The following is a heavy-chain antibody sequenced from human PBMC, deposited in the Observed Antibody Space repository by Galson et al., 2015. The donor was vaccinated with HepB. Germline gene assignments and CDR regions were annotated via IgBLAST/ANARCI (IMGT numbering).Heavy chain of an antibody. D-gene: IGHD6-19*01. J-gene: IGHJ4*02. Sequence: SLRLSCAASGFTFSSYAMTWVRQAPGKGLEWVANIKHDGSDGYYVDSVKGRFTVSRDNAKASLFLQMNSLRAEDTAVYYCARAEAGTPVDYWGQGTLVSVSS. V-gene: IGHV3-7*03. CDR1: GFTFSSYA. CDR3: ARAEAGTPVDY. CDR2: IKHDGSDG.